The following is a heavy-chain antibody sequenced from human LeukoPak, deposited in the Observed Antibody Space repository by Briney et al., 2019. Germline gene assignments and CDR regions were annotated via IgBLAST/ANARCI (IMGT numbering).Heavy chain of an antibody. D-gene: IGHD3-3*01. Sequence: PGGSLRLSCAASGFTFSSYAMSWVRQAPGKGLEWVSAISGSGGSTYYADSVKGRFTISRDNSKNTLYLQMNGLRAEDTAVYYCANDFWSGYYQYWGQGTLVTVSS. CDR1: GFTFSSYA. V-gene: IGHV3-23*01. CDR2: ISGSGGST. CDR3: ANDFWSGYYQY. J-gene: IGHJ4*02.